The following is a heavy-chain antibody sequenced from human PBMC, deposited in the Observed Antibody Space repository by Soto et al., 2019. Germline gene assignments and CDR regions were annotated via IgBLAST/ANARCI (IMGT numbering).Heavy chain of an antibody. CDR3: AKSRDTISNMWNWFDP. V-gene: IGHV3-23*01. CDR1: GFTFSSYA. J-gene: IGHJ5*02. D-gene: IGHD3-3*01. Sequence: EVQLLESGGGLVQPGGSLRLSCEASGFTFSSYAMSWVRQAPGRGLEWVSAISGSGGSTYYADSVKGRFTISRDNSKNTLYLQMNSLRAEDTAVYYCAKSRDTISNMWNWFDPWGQGTLVTVSS. CDR2: ISGSGGST.